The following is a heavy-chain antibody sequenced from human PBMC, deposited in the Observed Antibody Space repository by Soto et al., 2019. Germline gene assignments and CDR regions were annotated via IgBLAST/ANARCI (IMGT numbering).Heavy chain of an antibody. CDR1: GFTFSNAW. J-gene: IGHJ4*02. V-gene: IGHV3-15*07. CDR3: TTEYCGGDCYPDY. CDR2: IKSKTDGGTT. D-gene: IGHD2-21*02. Sequence: EVQLVESGGGLVKPGGSLRLSCAASGFTFSNAWMNWVRQAPGKGLEWVGRIKSKTDGGTTDYAVPVKGRFTISRDDSKNTLYLQMNSLKTEDTAVYYCTTEYCGGDCYPDYWGQGTLVTVSS.